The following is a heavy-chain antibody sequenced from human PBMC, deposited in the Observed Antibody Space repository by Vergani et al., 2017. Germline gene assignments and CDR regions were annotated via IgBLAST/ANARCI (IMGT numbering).Heavy chain of an antibody. CDR2: IRSKANSYAT. J-gene: IGHJ6*02. V-gene: IGHV3-73*02. CDR1: GFTFSGSA. CDR3: TREYSGSYYSGIDYYYGMDV. Sequence: EVQLVESGGGLVQPGGSLKLSCAASGFTFSGSAMHWVRQASGKGLEWVGRIRSKANSYATAYAASVKGRFTISRDDSKNTAYLQMNSLKTEDTAVYYCTREYSGSYYSGIDYYYGMDVWGQGTTVTVSS. D-gene: IGHD1-26*01.